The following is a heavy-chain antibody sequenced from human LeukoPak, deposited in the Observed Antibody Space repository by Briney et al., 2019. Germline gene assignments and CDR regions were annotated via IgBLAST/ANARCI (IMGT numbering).Heavy chain of an antibody. J-gene: IGHJ4*02. Sequence: GGSLRLSCAASGFTFDDYARHWVRQAPGKGLEWVSGINWNSGTMCYADSVKGRFTISRDNAKNSLYLQMNSLRGEDTALYYCAKADCGGDCRTCDFWGQGTLVTVSS. CDR2: INWNSGTM. CDR1: GFTFDDYA. D-gene: IGHD2-21*02. V-gene: IGHV3-9*01. CDR3: AKADCGGDCRTCDF.